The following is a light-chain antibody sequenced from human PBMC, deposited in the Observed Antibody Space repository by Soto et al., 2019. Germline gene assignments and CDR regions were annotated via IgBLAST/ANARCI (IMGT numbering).Light chain of an antibody. CDR3: QQHNSSPWT. J-gene: IGKJ1*01. V-gene: IGKV1-13*02. CDR2: DAS. CDR1: QGISSA. Sequence: IQMTQSPSTLSASVGDRVTITCRASQGISSALAWYQQKPGKAPKLLIYDASSLESGVPSRFSGSGSGTEFTLTISSLQPDDFATYFCQQHNSSPWTFGRGTKVDIK.